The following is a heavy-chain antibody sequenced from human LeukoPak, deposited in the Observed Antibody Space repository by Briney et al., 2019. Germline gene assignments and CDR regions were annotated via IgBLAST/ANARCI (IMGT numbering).Heavy chain of an antibody. CDR1: GYTFTGYY. Sequence: ASVKVSCKASGYTFTGYYMHWVRQAPGQGLEWMGWINPNSGGTNYAQKFQGWVTMTRDTSISTAYMVLSRLRSDDTAVYYCARSSITMVRGVMDAFDIWGQGTMGTVSS. V-gene: IGHV1-2*04. D-gene: IGHD3-10*01. J-gene: IGHJ3*02. CDR2: INPNSGGT. CDR3: ARSSITMVRGVMDAFDI.